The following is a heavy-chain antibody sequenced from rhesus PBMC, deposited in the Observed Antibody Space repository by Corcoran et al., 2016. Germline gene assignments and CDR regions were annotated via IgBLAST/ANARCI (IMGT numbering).Heavy chain of an antibody. J-gene: IGHJ4*01. Sequence: QVQLQESGPGLVKPSETLPLTCAVSGGSVSSSNWWSWIRQPPGKGLEWIGYISGSSGSTYYNPSLKSRVTISTDTSKNQFSLKLSSVTAADTAVYYCAYSGSYYYFDYWGQGVLVTVSS. V-gene: IGHV4-65*01. CDR1: GGSVSSSNW. CDR2: ISGSSGST. D-gene: IGHD3-16*01. CDR3: AYSGSYYYFDY.